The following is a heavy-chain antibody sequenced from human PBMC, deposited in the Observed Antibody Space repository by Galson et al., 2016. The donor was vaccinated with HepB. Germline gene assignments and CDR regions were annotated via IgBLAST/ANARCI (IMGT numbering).Heavy chain of an antibody. Sequence: SLRLSCAASGFTFSSFEMNWVRQAPGKGLEWLSYISSSGTTIYYADSVKGRFTISRDNARNSLYLQMNSLRVEETAVYYCARDLVYPGDYGKYYYYGMDVWGQGTTVTVSS. CDR3: ARDLVYPGDYGKYYYYGMDV. CDR1: GFTFSSFE. V-gene: IGHV3-48*03. D-gene: IGHD4-17*01. J-gene: IGHJ6*02. CDR2: ISSSGTTI.